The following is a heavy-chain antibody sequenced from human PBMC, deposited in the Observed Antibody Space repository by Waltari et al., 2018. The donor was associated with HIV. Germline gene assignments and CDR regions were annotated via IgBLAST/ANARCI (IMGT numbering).Heavy chain of an antibody. CDR2: IIPVFGTT. CDR3: ASPISPGGMYYYGMDV. J-gene: IGHJ6*02. Sequence: QVQLVQSGAEVKKPGSSVKVSCKASGDTFSSYAISWVRQAPGQGREWMGGIIPVFGTTNYAQKFQGRVTITADESTSTAYMELSSLRSEDTPVYYCASPISPGGMYYYGMDVWGQGTTVTVSS. D-gene: IGHD3-16*01. CDR1: GDTFSSYA. V-gene: IGHV1-69*12.